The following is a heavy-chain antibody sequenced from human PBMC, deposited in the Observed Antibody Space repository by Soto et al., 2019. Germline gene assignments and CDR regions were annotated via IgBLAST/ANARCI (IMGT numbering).Heavy chain of an antibody. CDR2: IDPSDSYT. V-gene: IGHV5-10-1*03. J-gene: IGHJ5*02. Sequence: EVQLVQSGAEVKKPGESLRISCKGSGYSFTSYWISWVRQMPGKGLEWMGRIDPSDSYTKYSPSFQGHVTMSADKSTSTAYLQWSSLKASDTAMYYCARLRYDYGDYLWFDPWGQGTLVTVSS. D-gene: IGHD4-17*01. CDR1: GYSFTSYW. CDR3: ARLRYDYGDYLWFDP.